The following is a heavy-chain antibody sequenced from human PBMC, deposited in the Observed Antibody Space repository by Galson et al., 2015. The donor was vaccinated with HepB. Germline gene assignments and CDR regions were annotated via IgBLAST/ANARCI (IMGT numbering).Heavy chain of an antibody. CDR2: IHYTGIT. D-gene: IGHD3-10*01. V-gene: IGHV4-59*12. CDR1: SGSISPYY. CDR3: PYFCGSGSFFMDV. Sequence: ETLSLTCTVSSGSISPYYWNWIRQPPGKGLEWIGYIHYTGITNYNPSLKSRVTISVDTSKSHFSLTLNSVTAADTAVYYCPYFCGSGSFFMDVWGQGTAVTVSS. J-gene: IGHJ6*02.